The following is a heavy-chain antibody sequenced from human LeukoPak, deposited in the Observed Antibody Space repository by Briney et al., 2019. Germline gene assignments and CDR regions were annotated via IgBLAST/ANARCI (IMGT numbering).Heavy chain of an antibody. CDR1: GFTFSSFE. D-gene: IGHD2-15*01. CDR3: ARDSIVVADDASDI. V-gene: IGHV3-48*03. CDR2: ISRSGDTI. J-gene: IGHJ3*02. Sequence: QPGGSLRLSCAASGFTFSSFEMNWGRQAPGKGLKWVSYISRSGDTIYYADSVKGRFTISRDNAKNSLYLQMNSLRAEDTAVYYCARDSIVVADDASDIWGQGTIVSVSS.